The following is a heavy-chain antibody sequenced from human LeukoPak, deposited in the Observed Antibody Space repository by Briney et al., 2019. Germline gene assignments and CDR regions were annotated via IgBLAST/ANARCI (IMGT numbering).Heavy chain of an antibody. D-gene: IGHD2-15*01. V-gene: IGHV1-69*05. CDR1: GGTFSSCA. CDR3: ARGGCSGGSCYPYNWFDP. CDR2: IIPILGTA. Sequence: SVKVSCKASGGTFSSCAISWVRQAPGQGLEWMGGIIPILGTANYAQKFQGRVTITTDESTSTAYMELSSLRSEDTAVYYCARGGCSGGSCYPYNWFDPWGQGTLVTVSS. J-gene: IGHJ5*02.